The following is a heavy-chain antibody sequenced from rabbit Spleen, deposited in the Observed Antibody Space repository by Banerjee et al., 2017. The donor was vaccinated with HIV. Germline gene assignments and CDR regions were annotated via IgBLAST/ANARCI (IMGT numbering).Heavy chain of an antibody. J-gene: IGHJ4*01. Sequence: QLVESGGGLVQPGGSLKLSCKASGFDFSRYYMSWVRQAPGKGLEWIGDIDPIFGIAVYASWVNGRFTISSHNAQNTLYLQLNSLTAADTATYFCARWRSSDFYGDLWGQGTLVTVS. CDR1: GFDFSRYY. V-gene: IGHV1S7*01. CDR3: ARWRSSDFYGDL. CDR2: IDPIFGIA. D-gene: IGHD1-1*01.